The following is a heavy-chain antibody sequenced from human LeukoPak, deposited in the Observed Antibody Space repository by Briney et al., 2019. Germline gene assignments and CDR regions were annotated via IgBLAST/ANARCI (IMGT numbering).Heavy chain of an antibody. D-gene: IGHD3-22*01. V-gene: IGHV3-48*02. CDR3: ARDCRSDSSGYCRFS. CDR1: GFTFSSYS. J-gene: IGHJ5*02. CDR2: ISSSSSTI. Sequence: PGGSLRLSCAASGFTFSSYSMNWVRQAPGKGLEWVSYISSSSSTIYYADSVKGRFTISRDNAKNSLYLQMNSLRDEDTAVYYCARDCRSDSSGYCRFSWGQGTLVTVSS.